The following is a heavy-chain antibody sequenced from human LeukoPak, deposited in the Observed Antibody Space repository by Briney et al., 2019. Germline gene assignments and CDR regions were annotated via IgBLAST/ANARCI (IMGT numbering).Heavy chain of an antibody. Sequence: ASVNVSCKASGYTFTSYYMHWVRQAPGQGLEWMGRINPSGGSTSYAQQFQGRVTMTRGTSTSTVYMELSSLRSEDTAVYYCARVAYDSSGHFDYWGQGTLVTVSS. V-gene: IGHV1-46*01. CDR1: GYTFTSYY. CDR3: ARVAYDSSGHFDY. J-gene: IGHJ4*02. D-gene: IGHD3-22*01. CDR2: INPSGGST.